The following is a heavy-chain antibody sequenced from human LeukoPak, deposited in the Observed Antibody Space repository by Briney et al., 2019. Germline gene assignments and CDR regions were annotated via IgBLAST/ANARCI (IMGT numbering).Heavy chain of an antibody. D-gene: IGHD4-11*01. CDR3: ARHGGAYSFDY. CDR1: GGSISNYY. V-gene: IGHV4-59*08. Sequence: SGTLSLTCTVSGGSISNYYWSWVLQPPGKGLEWIGCVYYIGSTNYNPSLQSRVTISPDTSKKQFSLELSSVTAADTAVYYCARHGGAYSFDYWGQGTLVTVSS. J-gene: IGHJ4*02. CDR2: VYYIGST.